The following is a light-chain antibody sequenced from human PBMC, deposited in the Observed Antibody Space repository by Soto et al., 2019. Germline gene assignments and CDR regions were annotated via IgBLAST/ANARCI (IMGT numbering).Light chain of an antibody. V-gene: IGLV2-14*01. CDR2: GVN. CDR1: SSDIGRYNY. J-gene: IGLJ2*01. CDR3: ASYTSTPTLVV. Sequence: QSALTQPASVSGSPGQSITISCTGTSSDIGRYNYVSWYQQHPGKAPRLVISGVNKRPSGISNRFSGSKSGNTASLTISGLQADDEAIYYCASYTSTPTLVVFGGGTKVTVL.